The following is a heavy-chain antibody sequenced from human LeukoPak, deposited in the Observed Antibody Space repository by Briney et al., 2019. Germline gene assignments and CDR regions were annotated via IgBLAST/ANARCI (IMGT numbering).Heavy chain of an antibody. Sequence: GASVKVSCKASGFTFTSSAVQWVRQARGQRLEWIGWIVVGSGNTNYAQKFQGRVTMTRDTSISTAYMELSRLRSDDTAVYYCASPSPYYDSSGYGAFDIWGQGTMVTVSS. J-gene: IGHJ3*02. CDR1: GFTFTSSA. D-gene: IGHD3-22*01. CDR3: ASPSPYYDSSGYGAFDI. CDR2: IVVGSGNT. V-gene: IGHV1-58*01.